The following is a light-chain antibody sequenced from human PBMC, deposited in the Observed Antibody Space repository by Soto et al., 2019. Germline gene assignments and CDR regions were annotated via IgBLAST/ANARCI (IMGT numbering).Light chain of an antibody. Sequence: QSALTQPASVSGSPGQSITISCTGTSRDVGNYNLVSWYQQFPGKAPKLIIYEGSRRPSGVSNRFSGSKSGNTASLTISGLQAEDEADYYCCSYAGSFTFDVFGGGTKLTVL. CDR2: EGS. J-gene: IGLJ2*01. V-gene: IGLV2-23*03. CDR3: CSYAGSFTFDV. CDR1: SRDVGNYNL.